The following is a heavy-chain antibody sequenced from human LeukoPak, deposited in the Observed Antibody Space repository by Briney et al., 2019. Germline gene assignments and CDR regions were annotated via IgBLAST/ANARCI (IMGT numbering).Heavy chain of an antibody. D-gene: IGHD2-21*01. CDR1: GFTFSSYS. V-gene: IGHV3-21*01. J-gene: IGHJ6*02. Sequence: KTGGSLRLSCAASGFTFSSYSMNWVRQAPGKGLEWVSFISSSSSYIYYADSVKGRFIISRDNAKNSLYLQMNSLRAEDTAVYYCARGDPSRYGMDVWGQGTTVTVSS. CDR3: ARGDPSRYGMDV. CDR2: ISSSSSYI.